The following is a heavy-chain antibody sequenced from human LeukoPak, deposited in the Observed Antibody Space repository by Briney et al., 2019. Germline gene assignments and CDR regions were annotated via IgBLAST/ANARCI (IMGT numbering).Heavy chain of an antibody. CDR3: ATGGYSYGVDY. CDR2: IIPIFGTA. J-gene: IGHJ4*02. V-gene: IGHV1-69*13. CDR1: GGTFSSYA. D-gene: IGHD5-18*01. Sequence: ASAKVSCKASGGTFSSYAISWVRQAPGQGLEWMGGIIPIFGTANYAQKFQGRVTITADESTSTAYMELSSLRSEDTAVYYCATGGYSYGVDYWGQGTLVTVSS.